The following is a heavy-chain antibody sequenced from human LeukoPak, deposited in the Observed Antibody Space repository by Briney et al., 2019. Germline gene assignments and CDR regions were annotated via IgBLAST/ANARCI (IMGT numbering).Heavy chain of an antibody. CDR3: ARGFGPNAFEI. CDR1: GFTVSSND. Sequence: GGSLRLSCVASGFTVSSNDVSWVRQAPGMGLEWVSVIYSGGTTYYADSVKGRFTISRDNSKNTLYLQMNSLRADDTAVYYCARGFGPNAFEIWGRGTMVTVSS. J-gene: IGHJ3*02. D-gene: IGHD3-3*01. CDR2: IYSGGTT. V-gene: IGHV3-66*01.